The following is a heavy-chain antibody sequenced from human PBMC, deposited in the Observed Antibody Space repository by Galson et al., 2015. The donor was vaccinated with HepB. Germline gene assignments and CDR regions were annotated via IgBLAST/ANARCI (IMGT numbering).Heavy chain of an antibody. J-gene: IGHJ4*02. D-gene: IGHD6-13*01. Sequence: SETLSLTCTVSGVSISSDSQYWGWIRQPPGKGLEWIGSIYQSGSTYYCPSLKSRVTISLDTSKNQFSLKMSSVTAADTAVYYCASQPSILVEGAVWDGHFDYWGQGTLVTVSS. V-gene: IGHV4-39*01. CDR2: IYQSGST. CDR1: GVSISSDSQY. CDR3: ASQPSILVEGAVWDGHFDY.